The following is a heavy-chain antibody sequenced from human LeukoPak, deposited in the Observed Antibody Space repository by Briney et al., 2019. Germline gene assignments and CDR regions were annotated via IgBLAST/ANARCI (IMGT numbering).Heavy chain of an antibody. CDR3: ARLDLVAGNDY. CDR2: IYYSGST. D-gene: IGHD6-19*01. V-gene: IGHV4-39*01. J-gene: IGHJ4*02. Sequence: PSETLSLTCTVSGGSISSSSYYLGWTRQPPGKGLEWIGSIYYSGSTYYNPSLKSRVTISVDTSKNQFSLKLSSVTAADTAVYYCARLDLVAGNDYWGQGTLVTVSS. CDR1: GGSISSSSYY.